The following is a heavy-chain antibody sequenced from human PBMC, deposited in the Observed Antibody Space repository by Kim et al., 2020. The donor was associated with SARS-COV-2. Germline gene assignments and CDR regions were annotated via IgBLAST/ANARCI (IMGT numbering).Heavy chain of an antibody. CDR2: ISYDGSNK. D-gene: IGHD3-16*01. J-gene: IGHJ4*02. CDR1: GFTFSSYA. Sequence: GGSLRLSCAASGFTFSSYAMHWVRQAPGKGLEWVAVISYDGSNKYYADSVKGRFTISRDNSKNTLYLQMNSLRAEDTAVYYCATDPFWGQAKRLDYWGQGTLVTVSS. V-gene: IGHV3-30-3*01. CDR3: ATDPFWGQAKRLDY.